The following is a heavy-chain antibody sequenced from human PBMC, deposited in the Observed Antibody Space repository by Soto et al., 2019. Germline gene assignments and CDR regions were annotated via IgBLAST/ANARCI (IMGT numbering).Heavy chain of an antibody. CDR3: ARASSGWFEFDY. Sequence: QVQLVQSGAEVKKPGASVKVSCKASGYTFTSYAMHWVRQAPGQRREWMGWINAGNGITKYSQKFQGRVTITRDTSASKAYMELSSLRSEDTAVYYCARASSGWFEFDYWGQGTLVTVSS. D-gene: IGHD6-19*01. V-gene: IGHV1-3*01. CDR1: GYTFTSYA. J-gene: IGHJ4*02. CDR2: INAGNGIT.